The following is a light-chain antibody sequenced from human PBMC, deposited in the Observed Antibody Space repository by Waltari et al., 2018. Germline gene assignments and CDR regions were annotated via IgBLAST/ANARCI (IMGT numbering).Light chain of an antibody. CDR2: VNADGSE. Sequence: QLVLTQSPSASASLGASVKLTCTLSSGYSNYAIAWHQQQSEKGPRFLVKVNADGSEKKGDGIPDRFSGSSSGAERCLTIASLQSEDEADYYCQTWGAGIVVFGGGTTLTVL. CDR1: SGYSNYA. CDR3: QTWGAGIVV. J-gene: IGLJ2*01. V-gene: IGLV4-69*01.